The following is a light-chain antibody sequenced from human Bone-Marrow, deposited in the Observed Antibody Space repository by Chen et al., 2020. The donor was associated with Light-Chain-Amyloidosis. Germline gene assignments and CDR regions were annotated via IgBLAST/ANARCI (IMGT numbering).Light chain of an antibody. CDR1: NIGSKR. Sequence: SYVLNQPPSVSVAPGQTARITCGGNNIGSKRVHWYQQKPGQAPILVVYDDRDRPSGIPGRFSGSNFGNTATLTVSRVEAGDEADYYCQVWDSSSDHVVFGGGTKLTVL. CDR3: QVWDSSSDHVV. J-gene: IGLJ2*01. V-gene: IGLV3-21*02. CDR2: DDR.